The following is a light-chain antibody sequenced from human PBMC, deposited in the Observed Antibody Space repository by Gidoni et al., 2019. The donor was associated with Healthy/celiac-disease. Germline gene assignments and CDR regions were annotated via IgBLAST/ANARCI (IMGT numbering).Light chain of an antibody. CDR2: DAS. CDR1: QSVRSY. J-gene: IGKJ3*01. Sequence: EIVLTQSPATLSLSPVERATLSCRASQSVRSYLPWYQQKPGQAPRLLIYDASNRATGIQARCSGSGSGTDFTLTISSLEPEDFAGYYCQQRSNWPFTFXPXTKVDIK. CDR3: QQRSNWPFT. V-gene: IGKV3-11*01.